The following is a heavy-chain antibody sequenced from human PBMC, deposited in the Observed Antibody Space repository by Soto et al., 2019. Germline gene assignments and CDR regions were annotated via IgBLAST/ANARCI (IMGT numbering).Heavy chain of an antibody. CDR3: ARASRAAAAPWDY. CDR1: GGSISSYY. D-gene: IGHD6-13*01. J-gene: IGHJ4*02. Sequence: QVQLQESVPGLVKPSETLSLTCTVSGGSISSYYWSWIRQPPGKGLEWIGYIYYSGSTNYNPSLKSRVTISVDTSKNQFSLKLSSVTAADTAVYYCARASRAAAAPWDYWGQGTLVTVSS. V-gene: IGHV4-59*01. CDR2: IYYSGST.